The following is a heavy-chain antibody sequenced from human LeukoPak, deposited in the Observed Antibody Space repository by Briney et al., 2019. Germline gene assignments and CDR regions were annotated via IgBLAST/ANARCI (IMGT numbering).Heavy chain of an antibody. CDR2: ISSNGGNT. Sequence: GGSLRLSCAASGFTFSSYAMHWVRQAPGKGLEYVSAISSNGGNTYHANSVKGRFSISRDNSKNTVSLEMRSLRPEDMGVYYCAKDGAWGYMVRGVISYYFDYWGQGTLVTVSS. V-gene: IGHV3-64*01. CDR1: GFTFSSYA. CDR3: AKDGAWGYMVRGVISYYFDY. J-gene: IGHJ4*02. D-gene: IGHD3-10*01.